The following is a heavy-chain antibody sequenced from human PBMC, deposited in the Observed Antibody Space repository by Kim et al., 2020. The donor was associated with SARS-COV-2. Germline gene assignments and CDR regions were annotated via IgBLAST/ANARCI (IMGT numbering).Heavy chain of an antibody. CDR1: GFTFSSYA. CDR3: AGFPNDYGMDV. J-gene: IGHJ6*02. V-gene: IGHV3-23*03. Sequence: GGSLRLSCAASGFTFSSYAMSWVRQAPGKGLEWVSVIYSGGSSTYYADSVKGRFTISRDNSKNTLYLQMNSLRAEDTAVYYCAGFPNDYGMDVWGQGTTVTVSS. CDR2: IYSGGSST.